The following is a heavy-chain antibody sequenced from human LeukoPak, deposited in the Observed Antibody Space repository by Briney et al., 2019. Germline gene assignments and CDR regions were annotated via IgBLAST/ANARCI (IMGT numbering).Heavy chain of an antibody. CDR2: IIPILGIA. J-gene: IGHJ4*02. Sequence: ASVKGSCKASGGTFSSYAISWVRQAPEQGLEWMGRIIPILGIANYAQKFQGRVTITADKSTSTDYMELSSLRSEDTAVYYCARDGSGSYWYWGQGTLVTVSS. D-gene: IGHD1-26*01. V-gene: IGHV1-69*04. CDR1: GGTFSSYA. CDR3: ARDGSGSYWY.